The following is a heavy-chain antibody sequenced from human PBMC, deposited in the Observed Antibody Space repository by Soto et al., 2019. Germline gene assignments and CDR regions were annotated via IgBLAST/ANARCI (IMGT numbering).Heavy chain of an antibody. CDR3: ASTHYGVYFDY. Sequence: QVQLQESGPGLVKPSETLSLTCTVSGGSISSYYWSWIRQPPGKGLEWIGYIYYSGSTNYNPSLKSRVTISVDTSKNQFSLKLSSVTAADTAVYYCASTHYGVYFDYWGQGTLVTVSS. J-gene: IGHJ4*02. CDR1: GGSISSYY. D-gene: IGHD4-17*01. CDR2: IYYSGST. V-gene: IGHV4-59*01.